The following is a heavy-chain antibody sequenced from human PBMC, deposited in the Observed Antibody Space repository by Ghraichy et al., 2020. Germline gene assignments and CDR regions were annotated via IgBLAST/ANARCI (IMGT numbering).Heavy chain of an antibody. Sequence: SQTLSLTCTVSGGSISSYYWSWIRQPPGKGLEWIGYIYYSGSTNYNPSLKSRVTISVDTSKNQFSLKLSSVTAADTAVYYCARDSGGSSWWSFDYWGQGTLVTVSS. V-gene: IGHV4-59*01. CDR2: IYYSGST. D-gene: IGHD6-13*01. CDR1: GGSISSYY. CDR3: ARDSGGSSWWSFDY. J-gene: IGHJ4*02.